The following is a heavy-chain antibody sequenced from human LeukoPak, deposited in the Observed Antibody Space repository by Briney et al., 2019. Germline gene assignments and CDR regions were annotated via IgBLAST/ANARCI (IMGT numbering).Heavy chain of an antibody. V-gene: IGHV4-34*01. CDR3: ARDRVAVADPIDY. CDR1: GGSFSGYY. CDR2: IYYSGST. J-gene: IGHJ4*02. Sequence: SETLSLTCAVYGGSFSGYYWSWIRQPPGKGLEWIGSIYYSGSTYYNPSLKSRVTISLDTSKNQFSLKLSSVTAADTAVYYCARDRVAVADPIDYWGQGTRVTVSS. D-gene: IGHD6-19*01.